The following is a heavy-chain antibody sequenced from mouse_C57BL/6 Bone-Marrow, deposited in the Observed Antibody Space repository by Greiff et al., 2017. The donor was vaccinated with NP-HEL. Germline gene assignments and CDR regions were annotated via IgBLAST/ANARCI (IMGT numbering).Heavy chain of an antibody. CDR1: GFNIKNTY. J-gene: IGHJ2*01. V-gene: IGHV14-3*01. CDR2: IDPAKGNT. Sequence: EVQLQQSVAELVRPGASVKLSCTASGFNIKNTYMHWVKRRPEQGLGGIGRIDPAKGNTTYATKFQGKATITADTSPNTAYPQISSLISEDTAIYYCARRVPNRNCVDSWGQGTTLTVSA. D-gene: IGHD4-1*01. CDR3: ARRVPNRNCVDS.